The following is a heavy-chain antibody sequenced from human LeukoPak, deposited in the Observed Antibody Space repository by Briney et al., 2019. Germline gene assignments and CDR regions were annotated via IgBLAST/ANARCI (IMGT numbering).Heavy chain of an antibody. CDR3: ARGPPEGDY. CDR2: IIPSDGFT. Sequence: ASVKVSCKASGYTFSSYYVHWVRQAPGQGLEWMGMIIPSDGFTSYAQKFQGRVTMTRDMSTSTVYMELSSLRSDDTAVYYCARGPPEGDYWGQGTLVTVSS. CDR1: GYTFSSYY. V-gene: IGHV1-46*01. J-gene: IGHJ4*02.